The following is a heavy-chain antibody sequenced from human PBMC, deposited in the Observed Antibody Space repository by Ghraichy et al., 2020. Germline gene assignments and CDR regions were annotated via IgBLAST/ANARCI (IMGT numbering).Heavy chain of an antibody. CDR2: IRSKANSYAT. D-gene: IGHD3-10*01. CDR1: GFTFSGSA. V-gene: IGHV3-73*01. Sequence: LTCAASGFTFSGSAMHWVRQASGKGLEWVGRIRSKANSYATAYAASVKGRFTISRDDSKNTAYLQMNSLKTEDTAVYYCTNHYDYGDYWGQGTLVTVSS. CDR3: TNHYDYGDY. J-gene: IGHJ4*02.